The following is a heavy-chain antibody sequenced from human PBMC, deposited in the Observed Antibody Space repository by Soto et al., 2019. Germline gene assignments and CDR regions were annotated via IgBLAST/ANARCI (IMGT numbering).Heavy chain of an antibody. J-gene: IGHJ6*02. V-gene: IGHV1-2*02. D-gene: IGHD1-7*01. Sequence: ASVKVSCKASGYTFTGQYMHWVRQAPGQGLEWMGWINPNSGDTNYAQKFQDRVTMTRDTSIGTAYMELSSLRSNDTAIYYCARESSGITLYGMDVWGQGTPVTVS. CDR1: GYTFTGQY. CDR3: ARESSGITLYGMDV. CDR2: INPNSGDT.